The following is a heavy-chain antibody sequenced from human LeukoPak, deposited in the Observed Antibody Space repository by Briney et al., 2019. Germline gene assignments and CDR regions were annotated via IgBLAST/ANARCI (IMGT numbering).Heavy chain of an antibody. D-gene: IGHD6-13*01. CDR2: IYYSGST. Sequence: PSETLSLTCTVSGGSISSYYWSWIRQPPGEGLEWIGYIYYSGSTNYNPSLKSRVTISVDTSKNQFSLKLSSVTAADTAVYYCAREGHSSSWYRGAFDIWGQGTMVTVSS. V-gene: IGHV4-59*01. CDR3: AREGHSSSWYRGAFDI. CDR1: GGSISSYY. J-gene: IGHJ3*02.